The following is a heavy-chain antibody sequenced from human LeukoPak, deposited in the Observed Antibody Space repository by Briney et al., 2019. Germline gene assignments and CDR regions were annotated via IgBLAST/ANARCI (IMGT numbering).Heavy chain of an antibody. D-gene: IGHD1-14*01. CDR2: ISDSGSAT. CDR3: ARDRKPIVYYGMSV. CDR1: GFTFSDYY. J-gene: IGHJ6*02. Sequence: AGGFLRLSCAASGFTFSDYYMSWVRQAPGKGLEWVSYISDSGSATYYAGSVKGRFTISRDNAKNSLYLQMNSLRAEDTATYYCARDRKPIVYYGMSVWGQGTTVTVSS. V-gene: IGHV3-11*01.